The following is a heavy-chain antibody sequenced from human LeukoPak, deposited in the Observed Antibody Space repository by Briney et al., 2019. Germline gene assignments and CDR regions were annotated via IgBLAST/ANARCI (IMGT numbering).Heavy chain of an antibody. CDR1: GGSFSGYY. CDR2: INHSGST. Sequence: PSETLSLTCAVYGGSFSGYYWSWIRQPPGKGLDWIGEINHSGSTNYNPSLKSRVTISVDTSKNQFSLKLSSVTAADTAVYYCARIDYDSSGYYSHYFDYWGQGTLVTVSS. CDR3: ARIDYDSSGYYSHYFDY. D-gene: IGHD3-22*01. J-gene: IGHJ4*02. V-gene: IGHV4-34*01.